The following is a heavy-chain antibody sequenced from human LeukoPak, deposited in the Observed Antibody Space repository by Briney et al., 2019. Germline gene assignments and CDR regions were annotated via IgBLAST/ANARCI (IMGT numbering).Heavy chain of an antibody. CDR1: GYTFTGYY. CDR3: ARDRCSSTSCYTNWFDP. CDR2: INPNSGGT. V-gene: IGHV1-2*02. D-gene: IGHD2-2*02. J-gene: IGHJ5*02. Sequence: ASVKVSCKASGYTFTGYYMHWVRQAPGQGLEWMGGINPNSGGTNYAQKFQGRVTMTRDTSISTAYMELSRLRSDNTAVYYCARDRCSSTSCYTNWFDPWGQGTLVTVSS.